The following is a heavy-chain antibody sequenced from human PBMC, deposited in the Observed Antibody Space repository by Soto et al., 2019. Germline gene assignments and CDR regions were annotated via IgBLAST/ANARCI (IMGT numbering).Heavy chain of an antibody. CDR3: AGASYGSGSGVA. V-gene: IGHV3-23*01. Sequence: GGSLRLSCAASGFTFSSYAMSWVRQAPGKGLEWVSAISGSGGSTYYADSVKGRFTISRHNSKNTLYLQMNSLRPEDTAVYYCAGASYGSGSGVAWGQGTLVTVSS. CDR1: GFTFSSYA. CDR2: ISGSGGST. J-gene: IGHJ5*02. D-gene: IGHD3-10*01.